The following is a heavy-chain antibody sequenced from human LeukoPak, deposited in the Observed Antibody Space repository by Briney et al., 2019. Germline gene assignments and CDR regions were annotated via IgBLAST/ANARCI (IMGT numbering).Heavy chain of an antibody. J-gene: IGHJ4*02. Sequence: ASVKVSCKASGGTFSSYAISWVRQAPGQGLEWMGRIIPILGIANYAQKFQGRVTITADKSTSTAYMELSSLRSEDTAVYYCATGMGGDYVSVDYWGQGTLVTVSS. CDR2: IIPILGIA. CDR3: ATGMGGDYVSVDY. D-gene: IGHD4-17*01. V-gene: IGHV1-69*04. CDR1: GGTFSSYA.